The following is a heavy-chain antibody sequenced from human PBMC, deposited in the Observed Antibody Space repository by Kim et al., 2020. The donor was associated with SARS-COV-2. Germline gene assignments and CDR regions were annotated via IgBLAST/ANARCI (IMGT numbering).Heavy chain of an antibody. CDR3: AREDKTDGFDV. Sequence: ASVKVSCKASGYTFTRFAMNWVRQAPGQGLEWMGWINTNTGNPTYAQGFTGRFVFSLDTSVSTAYLQISSLKAEDTAVYYCAREDKTDGFDVWGQGTMVTVSS. CDR1: GYTFTRFA. J-gene: IGHJ3*01. V-gene: IGHV7-4-1*02. CDR2: INTNTGNP.